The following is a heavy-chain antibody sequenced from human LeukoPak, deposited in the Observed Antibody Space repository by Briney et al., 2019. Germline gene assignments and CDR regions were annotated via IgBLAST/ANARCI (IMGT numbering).Heavy chain of an antibody. J-gene: IGHJ6*03. Sequence: SETLSLTCSVSGYSIKSGYFWGWIRQSPGKGLEWIGSIYQSGRTYYNPSLKSRVTISVDTSKNQFSLKLSSVTAADTAVYYCASLSRKLTMVRGDYYYMDVWGKGTTVTISS. CDR3: ASLSRKLTMVRGDYYYMDV. CDR1: GYSIKSGYF. V-gene: IGHV4-38-2*02. D-gene: IGHD3-10*01. CDR2: IYQSGRT.